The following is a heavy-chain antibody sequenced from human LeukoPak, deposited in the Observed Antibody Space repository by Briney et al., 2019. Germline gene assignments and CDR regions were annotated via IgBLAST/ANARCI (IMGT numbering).Heavy chain of an antibody. CDR1: GFTFSNFW. CDR2: ISYDGSNK. V-gene: IGHV3-30-3*01. CDR3: ARDLGVNYDFWSGYYTGWYYGMDV. Sequence: GESLRLSCTASGFTFSNFWMGWVRQAPGKGLEWVAVISYDGSNKYYAGSVKGRFTISRDNSKNTLYLQMNSLRAEDTAVYYCARDLGVNYDFWSGYYTGWYYGMDVWGQGTTVTVSS. J-gene: IGHJ6*02. D-gene: IGHD3-3*01.